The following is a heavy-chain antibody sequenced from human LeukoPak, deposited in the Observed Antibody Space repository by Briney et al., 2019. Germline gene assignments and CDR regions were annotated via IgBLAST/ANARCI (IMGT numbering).Heavy chain of an antibody. Sequence: PGGSLRLSCTASGFTFGDSPMTWVRQAPGKGLEWVGYIRTNTYGGTTEHAASVKGRFTISRDDSNSIAYLQMNSLKTEDTAVYYCTRAGRISGDYFDYWGQGTLVTVSS. J-gene: IGHJ4*02. CDR2: IRTNTYGGTT. D-gene: IGHD6-25*01. CDR3: TRAGRISGDYFDY. CDR1: GFTFGDSP. V-gene: IGHV3-49*04.